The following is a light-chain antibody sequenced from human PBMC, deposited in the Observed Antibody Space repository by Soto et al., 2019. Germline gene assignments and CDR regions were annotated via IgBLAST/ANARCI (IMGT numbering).Light chain of an antibody. CDR3: QQSYSTPIFT. Sequence: DIQMTQSPSSLSASVGDRVTITCRASQSISSYLNWYQQKPGKAPKLLIYAASSLQSGVPSRFSGSGSGTDFTLTISSLQPEDFATYYCQQSYSTPIFTFGPGTNVDI. V-gene: IGKV1-39*01. CDR2: AAS. CDR1: QSISSY. J-gene: IGKJ3*01.